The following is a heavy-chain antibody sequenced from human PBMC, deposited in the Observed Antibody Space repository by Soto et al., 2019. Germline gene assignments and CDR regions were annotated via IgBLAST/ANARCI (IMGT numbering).Heavy chain of an antibody. V-gene: IGHV1-18*01. D-gene: IGHD2-2*01. Sequence: QVQLVQSGAEVKNPGASVKVSCKASGYTFTSYGISWSRQAPGQGLEWMGCISAYNGNTNYAQKLQGRVTMTTDTSTSTAYMELRSLRSDDTAVYYCARCFSASSTSCPVDYWGQGTLVTVSS. J-gene: IGHJ4*02. CDR2: ISAYNGNT. CDR3: ARCFSASSTSCPVDY. CDR1: GYTFTSYG.